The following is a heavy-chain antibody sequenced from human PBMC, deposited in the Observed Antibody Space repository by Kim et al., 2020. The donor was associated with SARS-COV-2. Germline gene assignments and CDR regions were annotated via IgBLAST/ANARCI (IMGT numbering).Heavy chain of an antibody. D-gene: IGHD3-10*01. CDR3: ARGQKLLWSYPFAY. J-gene: IGHJ4*02. Sequence: SETLSLTCAVYGGSFSGYYWSWIRQPPGKGLEWIGEINHSGSTNYNPSLKSRVTISVDTSKNQFSLKLSSVTAADTAVYYCARGQKLLWSYPFAYWGQGTLVTVSS. V-gene: IGHV4-34*01. CDR1: GGSFSGYY. CDR2: INHSGST.